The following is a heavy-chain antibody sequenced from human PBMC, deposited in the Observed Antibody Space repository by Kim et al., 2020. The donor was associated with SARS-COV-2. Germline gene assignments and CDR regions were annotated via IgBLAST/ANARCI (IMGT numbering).Heavy chain of an antibody. CDR3: VVASGRDD. CDR1: GYTFTSYG. V-gene: IGHV1-18*01. Sequence: ASVKVSCNDSGYTFTSYGISWVRQAPGQGLEWMGWISADNGNANYEQNLQGRVTMTTDTSTSPAYMELRGLRSDDTAVYYCVVASGRDDWGQGPLVTVSS. D-gene: IGHD2-15*01. CDR2: ISADNGNA. J-gene: IGHJ4*02.